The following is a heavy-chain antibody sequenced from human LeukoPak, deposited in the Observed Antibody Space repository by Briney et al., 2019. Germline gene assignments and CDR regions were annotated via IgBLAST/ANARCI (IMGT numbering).Heavy chain of an antibody. D-gene: IGHD2-15*01. CDR2: ISSSGSII. J-gene: IGHJ4*02. Sequence: PGGSLRLSCAASGFTFSDYYMSWIRQAPGKGLEWVSYISSSGSIIYYADSVKGRFTISRDNAKNSLYLQMNSLRAEDTAVYYCARGDVVVVVAATVFDYWGQGTLVTVSS. CDR3: ARGDVVVVVAATVFDY. V-gene: IGHV3-11*01. CDR1: GFTFSDYY.